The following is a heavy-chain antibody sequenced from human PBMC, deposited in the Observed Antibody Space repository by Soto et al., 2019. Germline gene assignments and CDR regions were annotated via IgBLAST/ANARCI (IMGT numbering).Heavy chain of an antibody. V-gene: IGHV5-10-1*01. J-gene: IGHJ3*02. CDR2: IDPSDSYT. Sequence: PGESLKISCKGSGYSFTSYWISWLRQMPGKGLEWMGRIDPSDSYTNYSPSFQGHVTISADKSISTAYLQWSSLKASDTAMYYCARHASHLEWRFDAFDIWGQGTMVTVSS. CDR1: GYSFTSYW. CDR3: ARHASHLEWRFDAFDI. D-gene: IGHD3-3*01.